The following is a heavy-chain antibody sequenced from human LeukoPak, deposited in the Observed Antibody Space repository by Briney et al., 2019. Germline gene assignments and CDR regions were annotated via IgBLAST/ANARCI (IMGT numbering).Heavy chain of an antibody. CDR2: ISYDGSNK. Sequence: GGSLRLSCAASGFTFSSYAMHWVRQAPGKGLEWVAVISYDGSNKYYADSVKGRFTISRDNSKNTLYLQMNSLRAEDTAVYYCAREGYTPYYYYMDVWGKGTTVTVSS. J-gene: IGHJ6*03. D-gene: IGHD6-13*01. CDR3: AREGYTPYYYYMDV. CDR1: GFTFSSYA. V-gene: IGHV3-30*04.